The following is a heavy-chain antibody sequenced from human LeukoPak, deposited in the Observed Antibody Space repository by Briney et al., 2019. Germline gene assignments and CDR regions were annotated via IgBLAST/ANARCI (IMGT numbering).Heavy chain of an antibody. V-gene: IGHV1-18*01. Sequence: ASVKVSCKASGYIYTTDGISWVRQAPGQGLEWMGWIDTYSGKTNYAQKFQGRVTMTSDTSTSTAYMEPRSLRSDDTAVYYCARDRGIAEADSFDPWGQGTLVTVSS. CDR3: ARDRGIAEADSFDP. D-gene: IGHD6-13*01. CDR2: IDTYSGKT. CDR1: GYIYTTDG. J-gene: IGHJ5*02.